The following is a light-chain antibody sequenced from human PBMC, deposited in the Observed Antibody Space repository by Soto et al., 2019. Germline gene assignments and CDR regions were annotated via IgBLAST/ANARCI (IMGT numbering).Light chain of an antibody. CDR2: SAS. CDR1: QGISRY. Sequence: DIQLTQSPSSRSASVGDRVTITCRVSQGISRYLNWYRQQPGKVPKLLIYSASNLQFGGPSRFSGSGSGTDFTLTISSLQPEDVATYYGQRTYTALVGPGTKVDIK. V-gene: IGKV1-27*01. J-gene: IGKJ3*01. CDR3: QRTYTAL.